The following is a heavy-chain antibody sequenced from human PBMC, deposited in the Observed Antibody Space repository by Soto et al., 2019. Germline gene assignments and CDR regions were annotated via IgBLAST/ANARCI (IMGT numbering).Heavy chain of an antibody. CDR3: AKATATSGGAFEI. D-gene: IGHD1-1*01. Sequence: GGSLRLSCAVSGFICSSYDMSWVRQAPGKGLEWVSTILVGGSTHYEDSVKGRFTISRDTSKNTVYLQMNSLTAGDTAFYYCAKATATSGGAFEIYGQGTMVT. CDR1: GFICSSYD. CDR2: ILVGGST. V-gene: IGHV3-23*01. J-gene: IGHJ3*02.